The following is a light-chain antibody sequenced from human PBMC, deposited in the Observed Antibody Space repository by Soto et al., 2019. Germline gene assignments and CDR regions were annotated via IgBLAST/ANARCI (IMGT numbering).Light chain of an antibody. CDR2: KAS. V-gene: IGKV1-5*03. J-gene: IGKJ1*01. Sequence: DIQMTQSPSTLSACVGDRVTSTFRASQSISSWLAWYQQKPGKAPKLLIYKASSLESGVPSRFSGSGSGTEFTLTISSLQPDDFATYYCQQYNSYSRTCGQGTKV. CDR3: QQYNSYSRT. CDR1: QSISSW.